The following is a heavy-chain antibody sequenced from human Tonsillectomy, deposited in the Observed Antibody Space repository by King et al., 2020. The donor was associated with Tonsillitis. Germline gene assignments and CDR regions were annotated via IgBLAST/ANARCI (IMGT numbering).Heavy chain of an antibody. V-gene: IGHV1-46*01. CDR1: GYTFTSYY. J-gene: IGHJ5*02. D-gene: IGHD7-27*01. Sequence: VQLVESGAEVKKPGASVKVSCKASGYTFTSYYMHWVRQAPGQGLEWMGIINPSGGSTSYAQKFQGRVTMTRDTSTSTVYMELSSLRSEDTAVYYCARDGNWGSAGDWLDPWGQGTLVTVSS. CDR3: ARDGNWGSAGDWLDP. CDR2: INPSGGST.